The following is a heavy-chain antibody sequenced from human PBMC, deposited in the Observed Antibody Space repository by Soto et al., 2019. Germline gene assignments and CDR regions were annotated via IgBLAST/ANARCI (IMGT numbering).Heavy chain of an antibody. CDR1: GGSISSGDYY. V-gene: IGHV4-61*08. D-gene: IGHD5-18*01. CDR2: IYYSGST. J-gene: IGHJ6*02. Sequence: SETLSLTCTVSGGSISSGDYYWSWIRQPPGKGLEWIGYIYYSGSTNYNPSLKSRVTISVDTSKNQFSLKLSSVTAADTAVYYCARGVGYSYGRTYYYYGMDVWGQGTTVTVS. CDR3: ARGVGYSYGRTYYYYGMDV.